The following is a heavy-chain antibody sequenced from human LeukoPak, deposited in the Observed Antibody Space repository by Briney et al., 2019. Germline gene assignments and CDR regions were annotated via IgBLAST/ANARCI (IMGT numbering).Heavy chain of an antibody. CDR3: AKHPSGGIFEY. D-gene: IGHD3-10*01. V-gene: IGHV3-23*01. Sequence: GGSLRLSCAASGFTFNNYAMSWVRQAPGKGLEWVSAISGSGGTYYADSVKGRFIISRDNSKNTLYLQMNSLRAEDTAIYYCAKHPSGGIFEYWGQGTLVTVSS. CDR2: ISGSGGT. J-gene: IGHJ4*02. CDR1: GFTFNNYA.